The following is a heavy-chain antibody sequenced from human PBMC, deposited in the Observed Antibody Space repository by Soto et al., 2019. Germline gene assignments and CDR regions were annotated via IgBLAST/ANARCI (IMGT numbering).Heavy chain of an antibody. D-gene: IGHD5-18*01. CDR1: GGSISSSSYY. V-gene: IGHV4-39*01. J-gene: IGHJ5*02. CDR3: ARLNADTAMVRYREQQLSNWFDP. Sequence: ASETLSLTCTVSGGSISSSSYYWGWIRQPPGKGLEWIGSIYYSGSTYYNPSLKSRVTISVDTSKNQFSLKLSSVTAADTAVYYCARLNADTAMVRYREQQLSNWFDPWGQGTLVTVSS. CDR2: IYYSGST.